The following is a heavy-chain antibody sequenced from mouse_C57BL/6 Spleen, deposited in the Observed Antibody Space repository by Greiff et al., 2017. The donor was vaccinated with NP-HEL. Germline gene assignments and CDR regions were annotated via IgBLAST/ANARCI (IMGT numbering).Heavy chain of an antibody. Sequence: QVQLQQPGAELVKPGASVKLSCKASGYTFTGYWMHWVKQRPGQGLEWIGMIHPNSGSTNYNEKFKSKATLTVDKSSSTAYMQLSSLTSEDSAVYYCAREGNYYGSSYYFDYWGQGTALTVSS. CDR1: GYTFTGYW. CDR3: AREGNYYGSSYYFDY. CDR2: IHPNSGST. D-gene: IGHD1-1*01. V-gene: IGHV1-64*01. J-gene: IGHJ2*01.